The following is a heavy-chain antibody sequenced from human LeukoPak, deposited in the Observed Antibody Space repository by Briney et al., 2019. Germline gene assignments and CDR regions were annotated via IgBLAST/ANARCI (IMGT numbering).Heavy chain of an antibody. J-gene: IGHJ6*03. Sequence: ASVKVSCKASGYTFTSYGISWVRQAPGQGLEWMGWISAYNGNTNYAQKLQGRVTMTTDTSTSTAYMELRSLRSDDTAVYYCARVPGSTTGTTGYYYMDVWGKGTTVTISS. V-gene: IGHV1-18*01. CDR3: ARVPGSTTGTTGYYYMDV. CDR2: ISAYNGNT. CDR1: GYTFTSYG. D-gene: IGHD1-1*01.